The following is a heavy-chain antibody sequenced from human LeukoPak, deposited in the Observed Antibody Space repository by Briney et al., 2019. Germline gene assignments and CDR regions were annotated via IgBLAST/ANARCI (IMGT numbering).Heavy chain of an antibody. CDR2: ITANGGGT. D-gene: IGHD3-10*01. CDR3: AKLTSDTMVRGVTTDY. Sequence: GGSLRLSCAASGFTFSNYAMSWVRQAPGKGLEWVSSITANGGGTYYADSVKGRFSISRDNSRNTLYLQVTSLRAEDTAVYYCAKLTSDTMVRGVTTDYWGQGTLVTVSP. V-gene: IGHV3-23*01. CDR1: GFTFSNYA. J-gene: IGHJ4*02.